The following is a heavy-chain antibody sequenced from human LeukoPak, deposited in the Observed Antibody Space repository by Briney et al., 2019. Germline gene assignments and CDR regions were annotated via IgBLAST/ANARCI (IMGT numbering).Heavy chain of an antibody. V-gene: IGHV3-21*01. Sequence: TGGSLRLSCAASGFTFSSYSMNWVRQAPGKGLEWVSSTSSSSSYIYYADSVKGRFTISRDNAKNSLYLQMNSLRAEDTAVYYCARVFSGYYYFDYWGQGTLVTVSS. J-gene: IGHJ4*02. CDR2: TSSSSSYI. D-gene: IGHD3-22*01. CDR1: GFTFSSYS. CDR3: ARVFSGYYYFDY.